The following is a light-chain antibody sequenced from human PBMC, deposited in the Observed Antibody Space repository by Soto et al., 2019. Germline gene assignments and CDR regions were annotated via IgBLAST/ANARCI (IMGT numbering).Light chain of an antibody. CDR1: GSDIGAYNF. CDR2: GVT. Sequence: QSALAQPPSASGSPGQSVTISCTGSGSDIGAYNFVSWYQQHPGKAPKLMIFGVTERPSGVPDRFSGSKSGNTASLTISGLQADDEAYYYCCSYVGIRNFVFGGGTQLTVL. V-gene: IGLV2-8*01. J-gene: IGLJ2*01. CDR3: CSYVGIRNFV.